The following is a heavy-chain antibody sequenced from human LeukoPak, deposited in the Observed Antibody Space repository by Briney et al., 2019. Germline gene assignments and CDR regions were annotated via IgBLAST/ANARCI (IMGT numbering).Heavy chain of an antibody. J-gene: IGHJ4*02. CDR3: ARGVYIAAAQYGY. V-gene: IGHV4-59*01. CDR1: GCSISSYY. D-gene: IGHD6-13*01. CDR2: IYYSGTT. Sequence: PSETLSLTCTVSGCSISSYYWSWIRQPPGKGLEWVGYIYYSGTTNYNPSLKSRVTISVATSKNQFSLKLSSVTAADTAVYYCARGVYIAAAQYGYWGQGTLVTVSS.